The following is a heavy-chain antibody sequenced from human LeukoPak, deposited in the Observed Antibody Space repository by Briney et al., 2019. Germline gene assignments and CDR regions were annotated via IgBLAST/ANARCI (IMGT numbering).Heavy chain of an antibody. J-gene: IGHJ6*02. V-gene: IGHV3-30-3*01. D-gene: IGHD6-6*01. CDR1: GFTFSSYA. CDR3: ARDGSVLQNYYYYYGMDV. Sequence: GGSLRLSCAASGFTFSSYAMHWFRQAPGKGLEWVAVISYDGSNKYYADSVKGRFTISRDNSKNTLYLQMNSLRAEDTAVYYCARDGSVLQNYYYYYGMDVWGQGTTVTVSS. CDR2: ISYDGSNK.